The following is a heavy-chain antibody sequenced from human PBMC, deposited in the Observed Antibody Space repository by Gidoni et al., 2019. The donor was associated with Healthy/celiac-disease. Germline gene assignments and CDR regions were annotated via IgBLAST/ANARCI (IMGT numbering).Heavy chain of an antibody. D-gene: IGHD4-17*01. CDR1: GGSISSSSYY. CDR3: ARHLDGYGDSLPFDY. V-gene: IGHV4-39*01. Sequence: QLQLQESGPGLVKPSETLSLTCTVSGGSISSSSYYWGWIRQPPGKGLEWIGSIYYSGSTYYNPSLKSRVTISVDTSKNQFSLKLSSVTAADTAVYYCARHLDGYGDSLPFDYWGQGTLVTVSS. CDR2: IYYSGST. J-gene: IGHJ4*02.